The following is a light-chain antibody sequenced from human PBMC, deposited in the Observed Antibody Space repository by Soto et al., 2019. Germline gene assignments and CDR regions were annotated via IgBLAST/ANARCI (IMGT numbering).Light chain of an antibody. Sequence: DIQMTQSPSTLSASVGDGVTITCRASQSISSWLAWYQQKPGKAPKLLIYDASSLEGGVPSRFSGSGSGTEFTLSISSLQPEDFATYYCQQYNSYVWTFGQGTKVEIK. V-gene: IGKV1-5*01. J-gene: IGKJ1*01. CDR1: QSISSW. CDR2: DAS. CDR3: QQYNSYVWT.